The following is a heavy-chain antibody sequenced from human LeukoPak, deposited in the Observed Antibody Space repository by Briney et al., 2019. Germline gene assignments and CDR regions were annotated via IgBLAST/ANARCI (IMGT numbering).Heavy chain of an antibody. Sequence: PGGSLRLSCAASGFTVSSNYMSWVRQAPGKGLEWVSVIYSGGGTYYADSVKGRFTISRDNSKNTLYLQMNSLRAEDTAVYYCARGVPAALWFDPWGQGTLVTVSS. CDR2: IYSGGGT. CDR3: ARGVPAALWFDP. V-gene: IGHV3-53*01. D-gene: IGHD2-2*01. J-gene: IGHJ5*02. CDR1: GFTVSSNY.